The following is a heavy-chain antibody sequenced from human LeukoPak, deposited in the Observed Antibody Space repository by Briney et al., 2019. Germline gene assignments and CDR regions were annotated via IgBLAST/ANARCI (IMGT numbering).Heavy chain of an antibody. CDR1: GGTFSSYA. CDR3: ARDGLNSSSSAY. V-gene: IGHV1-69*13. CDR2: IIPIFGTA. D-gene: IGHD6-6*01. Sequence: SVKVSCKASGGTFSSYAISWVRQAPGQGLEWMGGIIPIFGTANYAQKFQARVTITADESTSTAYMELSSLRSEDTAVYYCARDGLNSSSSAYWGQGTLVTVSS. J-gene: IGHJ4*02.